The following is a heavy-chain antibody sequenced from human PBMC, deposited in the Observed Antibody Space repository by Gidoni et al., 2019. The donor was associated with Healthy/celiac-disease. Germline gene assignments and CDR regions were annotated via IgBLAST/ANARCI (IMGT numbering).Heavy chain of an antibody. Sequence: QVQLVESGGGVVQPGRSLRLSCAASGFTFSSYAMHGVRQAPGKGLEWVAVISYDGSNKYYADSVKGRFTISRDNSKNTLYLQMNSLRAEDTAVYYCARDLSRKISSSWYRVGVGMDVWGQGTTVTVSS. V-gene: IGHV3-30*01. CDR2: ISYDGSNK. D-gene: IGHD6-13*01. CDR1: GFTFSSYA. J-gene: IGHJ6*02. CDR3: ARDLSRKISSSWYRVGVGMDV.